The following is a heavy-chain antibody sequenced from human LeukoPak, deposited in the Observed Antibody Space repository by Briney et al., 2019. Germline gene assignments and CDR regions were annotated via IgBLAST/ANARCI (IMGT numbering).Heavy chain of an antibody. Sequence: SETLSLTCTVSNGSIGSTIYYWAWIRQPPGKGLEWIGSIYYSGSTYYSPSLKSRVTISVDTSKNQFSLKLRSVTAADTAVYYCARARPNFDWLSKPYYYYMDVWGKGTTVTVSS. CDR1: NGSIGSTIYY. J-gene: IGHJ6*03. CDR2: IYYSGST. CDR3: ARARPNFDWLSKPYYYYMDV. D-gene: IGHD3-9*01. V-gene: IGHV4-39*07.